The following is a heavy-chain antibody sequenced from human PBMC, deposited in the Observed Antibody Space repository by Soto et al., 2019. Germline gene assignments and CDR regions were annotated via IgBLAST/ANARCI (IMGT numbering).Heavy chain of an antibody. Sequence: ALVKVSCKASGGTFSSYAISWVRQAPGQGLEWMGGIIPIFGTANYAQKFQGRVTITADESTSTAYMGLSSLRAEDTAVYYCARYYYDSSGYFDYWGQGTLVTVSS. J-gene: IGHJ4*02. CDR2: IIPIFGTA. CDR3: ARYYYDSSGYFDY. CDR1: GGTFSSYA. V-gene: IGHV1-69*13. D-gene: IGHD3-22*01.